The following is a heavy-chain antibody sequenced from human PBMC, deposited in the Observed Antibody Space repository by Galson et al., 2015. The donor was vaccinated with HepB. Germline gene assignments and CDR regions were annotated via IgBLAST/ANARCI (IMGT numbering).Heavy chain of an antibody. J-gene: IGHJ1*01. D-gene: IGHD4-17*01. V-gene: IGHV3-48*01. Sequence: PRLSCAASGFTFSSYSMNWVRQAPGKGLEWVSYISSSSSTIYYADSVKGRFTISRDNAKNSLYLQMNSLRAEDTAVYYCARASGGYGDYEEYFQHWGQGTLVTVSS. CDR3: ARASGGYGDYEEYFQH. CDR1: GFTFSSYS. CDR2: ISSSSSTI.